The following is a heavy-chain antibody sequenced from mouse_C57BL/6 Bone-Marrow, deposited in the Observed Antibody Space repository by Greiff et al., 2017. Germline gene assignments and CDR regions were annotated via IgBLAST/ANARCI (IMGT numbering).Heavy chain of an antibody. D-gene: IGHD2-3*01. Sequence: EVKVVESGGGLVQPGGSLSLSCAASGFTFTDYYMSWVRQPPGKALEWLGFIRNKANGYTTEYSASVKGRFTISRDNSQSILYLQMNALRAEDSATYYCARYPYDGYYRGYFDVWGTGTTVTVSS. CDR1: GFTFTDYY. V-gene: IGHV7-3*01. CDR3: ARYPYDGYYRGYFDV. J-gene: IGHJ1*03. CDR2: IRNKANGYTT.